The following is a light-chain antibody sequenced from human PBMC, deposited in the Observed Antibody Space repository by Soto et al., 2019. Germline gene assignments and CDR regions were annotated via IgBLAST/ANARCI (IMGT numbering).Light chain of an antibody. V-gene: IGLV1-40*01. CDR3: QSYDSSLSGYV. CDR2: VKS. Sequence: QSVLTQPPSVSGAPGQRVTISCTGSSSNIGAGDDVHWYQQLPVTAHKLLIYVKSNRPSGVPHRFSGSKSGTSASLAITGLQAEDEADYYCQSYDSSLSGYVFGTGTKVTV. J-gene: IGLJ1*01. CDR1: SSNIGAGDD.